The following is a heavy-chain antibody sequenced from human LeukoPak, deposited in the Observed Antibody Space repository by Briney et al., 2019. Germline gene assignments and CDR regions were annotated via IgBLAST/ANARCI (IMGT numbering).Heavy chain of an antibody. D-gene: IGHD6-19*01. J-gene: IGHJ4*02. CDR1: ELTFSSYE. CDR3: ARGGGWYPTG. CDR2: ISSSGSTI. V-gene: IGHV3-48*03. Sequence: GGSLRLACAASELTFSSYEMNWVRQAPEKGLEWVSYISSSGSTIYYADSVKGRFTISRDNAKNSLYLQMNSLRAEDTAVYYCARGGGWYPTGWGQGTLVTVSS.